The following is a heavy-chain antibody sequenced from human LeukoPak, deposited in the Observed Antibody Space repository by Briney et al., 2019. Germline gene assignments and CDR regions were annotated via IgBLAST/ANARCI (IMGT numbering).Heavy chain of an antibody. J-gene: IGHJ4*02. D-gene: IGHD1-26*01. Sequence: GGSLRLSCPASGFTFSSYGMHWVGQAPGKGLEWVAVIWYDGSNKYYADSVKGRFTISRDNSKNTLYLQMNSLRAEDTAVYYCASGGSYFDYWGQGTLVTVSS. CDR1: GFTFSSYG. CDR2: IWYDGSNK. V-gene: IGHV3-33*01. CDR3: ASGGSYFDY.